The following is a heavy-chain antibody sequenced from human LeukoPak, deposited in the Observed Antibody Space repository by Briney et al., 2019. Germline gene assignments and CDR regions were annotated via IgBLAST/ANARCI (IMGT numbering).Heavy chain of an antibody. CDR3: ARGNIAAACPGVY. CDR2: INSDGSST. D-gene: IGHD6-13*01. Sequence: GGSLRLSCAASGFTFSSYWMHWVRQAPGKGLVWVSRINSDGSSTSYADSVKGRFTISRDNAKNTLYLQMNSLRAEDTAVYYCARGNIAAACPGVYWGQGTLVTVSS. J-gene: IGHJ4*02. CDR1: GFTFSSYW. V-gene: IGHV3-74*01.